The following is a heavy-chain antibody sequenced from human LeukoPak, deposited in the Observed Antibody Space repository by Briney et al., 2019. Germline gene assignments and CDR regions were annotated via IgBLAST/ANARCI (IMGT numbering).Heavy chain of an antibody. J-gene: IGHJ3*02. V-gene: IGHV3-33*08. CDR3: ARDRDYSDSWSACDI. Sequence: GGSLRLSCAASGFTFSSYAMHWVRQAPGKGLEWVAVIWYDGSNRYYSDSVKGRFTISRDNSKNTLYLQMNSLRAEDTAVYYCARDRDYSDSWSACDIWGQGTMVSVSS. CDR2: IWYDGSNR. CDR1: GFTFSSYA. D-gene: IGHD6-13*01.